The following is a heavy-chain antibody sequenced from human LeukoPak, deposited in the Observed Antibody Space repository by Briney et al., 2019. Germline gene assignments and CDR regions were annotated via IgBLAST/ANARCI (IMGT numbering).Heavy chain of an antibody. CDR3: VREWGRW. Sequence: GRSLRLSCAASGFTSSSSTMNWVRRAPGKGLEWVSSISSSSDYIYYADSVKGRFTISRDNAKNSLYLQMNSLRAEDTAVYYCVREWGRWGGQGTMVIVSS. J-gene: IGHJ3*01. CDR2: ISSSSDYI. D-gene: IGHD3-16*01. V-gene: IGHV3-21*01. CDR1: GFTSSSST.